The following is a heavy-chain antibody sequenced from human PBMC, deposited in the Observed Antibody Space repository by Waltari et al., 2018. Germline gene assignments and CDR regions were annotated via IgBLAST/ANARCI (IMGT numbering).Heavy chain of an antibody. CDR3: AKADNKWELLWFDS. CDR2: INPGRANT. D-gene: IGHD3-10*01. Sequence: EVQLVQSGGGLVQPGGALRRSCEASGFSLYTYAMTWVRQAPGKGLEWVSTINPGRANTYYADSVRGRFTISRDNSKNTLYLQLNNLRAEDTATYYCAKADNKWELLWFDSWGQGNLVIVSS. J-gene: IGHJ5*02. V-gene: IGHV3-23*04. CDR1: GFSLYTYA.